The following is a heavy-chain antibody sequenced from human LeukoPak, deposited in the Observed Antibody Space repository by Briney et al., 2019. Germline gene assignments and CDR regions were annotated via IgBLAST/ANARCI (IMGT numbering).Heavy chain of an antibody. CDR3: ARGGYSYGYGRMDV. CDR1: GFIFNDYY. CDR2: ISSSGSTI. Sequence: GGPLRLSCAASGFIFNDYYMSWIRAARGEVVEWVSYISSSGSTIYYADSVKGLFTICRDNDKHSLYLQINRLSAEDTAVYYCARGGYSYGYGRMDVWGQGTTVTVSS. D-gene: IGHD5-18*01. J-gene: IGHJ6*02. V-gene: IGHV3-11*01.